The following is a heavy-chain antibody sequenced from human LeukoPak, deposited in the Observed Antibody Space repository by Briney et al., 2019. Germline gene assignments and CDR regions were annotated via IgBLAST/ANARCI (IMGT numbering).Heavy chain of an antibody. J-gene: IGHJ4*02. CDR2: ITGRDGTT. Sequence: PGGSLRLSCAASGFTFNSYAMSWVRQAPGKGLEWVSAITGRDGTTYYADSVKGRFTMSRDNSKNTLYLLMNSLRAEDTAVYHCAKDSGAYCSGGSCYRGYFHNWGQGTLVTVSS. CDR3: AKDSGAYCSGGSCYRGYFHN. V-gene: IGHV3-23*01. CDR1: GFTFNSYA. D-gene: IGHD2-15*01.